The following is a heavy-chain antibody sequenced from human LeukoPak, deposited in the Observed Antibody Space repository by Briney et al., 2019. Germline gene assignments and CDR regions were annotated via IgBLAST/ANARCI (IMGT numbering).Heavy chain of an antibody. Sequence: SETLSLTCTVSGGSISSSSYYWGWIRQPPGKGLEWIGSIYYSGSTYYNPSLKSRVTISVDTSKNQFSLKLSSVTAADTAVYYCARVSPNDGDAPEAFDIWGQGTMVTVSS. CDR2: IYYSGST. D-gene: IGHD2-21*02. CDR1: GGSISSSSYY. V-gene: IGHV4-39*07. CDR3: ARVSPNDGDAPEAFDI. J-gene: IGHJ3*02.